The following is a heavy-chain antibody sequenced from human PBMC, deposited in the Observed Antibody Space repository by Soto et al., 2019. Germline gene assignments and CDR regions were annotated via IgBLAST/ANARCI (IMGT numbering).Heavy chain of an antibody. Sequence: EVQLLESGGGLVQPGGSLRLSCAASGFTFSSYAMSWVRQAPGKGLEWVSAISGSGGSTYYADSVKGRFTISRDNSKNTLYLQMNSLRAEDTAVYYCAKSPRYCSGASCYPDWFDPWGQGTLVTVSS. CDR1: GFTFSSYA. CDR2: ISGSGGST. D-gene: IGHD2-15*01. J-gene: IGHJ5*02. V-gene: IGHV3-23*01. CDR3: AKSPRYCSGASCYPDWFDP.